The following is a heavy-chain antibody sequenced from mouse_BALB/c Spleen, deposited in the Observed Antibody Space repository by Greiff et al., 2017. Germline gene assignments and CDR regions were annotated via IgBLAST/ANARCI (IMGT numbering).Heavy chain of an antibody. CDR3: ASDATYGNYFDY. CDR2: SRNTANDSTT. D-gene: IGHD2-1*01. V-gene: IGHV7-1*02. J-gene: IGHJ2*01. CDR1: GFTFSGFC. Sequence: EVQLMESGGGLVQPGGSLRLSCATSGFTFSGFCMEWVRQTPGKRLEWIAASRNTANDSTTEYSVTVKGPFIVSRDTSQSILYLQMNALRAEDTAIYYCASDATYGNYFDYWGQGTTLTVSS.